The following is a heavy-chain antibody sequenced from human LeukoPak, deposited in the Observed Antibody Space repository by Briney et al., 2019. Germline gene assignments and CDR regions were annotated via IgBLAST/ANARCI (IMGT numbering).Heavy chain of an antibody. D-gene: IGHD4-23*01. CDR3: VTLTSAVSQSAFDI. CDR2: INPDATDT. CDR1: PLILSNYW. V-gene: IGHV3-74*01. J-gene: IGHJ3*02. Sequence: GGSLRLSCAASPLILSNYWIHWVRQAPGKGLVWVSRINPDATDTSNADFVKGRFSISRDIAKSTVFLQMNSLRAEDTAVYYCVTLTSAVSQSAFDIWGRGTLVTVSS.